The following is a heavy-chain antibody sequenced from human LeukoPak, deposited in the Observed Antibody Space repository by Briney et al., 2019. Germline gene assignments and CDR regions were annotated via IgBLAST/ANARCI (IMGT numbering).Heavy chain of an antibody. D-gene: IGHD6-6*01. V-gene: IGHV4-34*01. CDR1: GGSFSGYY. CDR3: ASAGRSSSSYWFDP. CDR2: INHSGST. Sequence: SETLSLTCAVYGGSFSGYYWSWIRQPPGKGLEWIGEINHSGSTNYNPSLKSRVTISVDTSKNQFSLKLSSVTAADTAVYYCASAGRSSSSYWFDPWGQGTLVTVSS. J-gene: IGHJ5*02.